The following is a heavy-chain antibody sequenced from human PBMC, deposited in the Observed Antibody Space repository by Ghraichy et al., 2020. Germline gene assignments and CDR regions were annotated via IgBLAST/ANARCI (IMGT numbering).Heavy chain of an antibody. D-gene: IGHD1-26*01. J-gene: IGHJ5*02. CDR1: GGSFSGYY. CDR2: INHSGST. V-gene: IGHV4-34*01. CDR3: ARGKGGGSYQRAAYNWFDP. Sequence: SETLSLTCAVYGGSFSGYYWSWIRQPPGKGLEWIGEINHSGSTNYNPSLKSRVTISVDTSKNQFSLKLSSVTAADTAVYYCARGKGGGSYQRAAYNWFDPWGQGTLVTASS.